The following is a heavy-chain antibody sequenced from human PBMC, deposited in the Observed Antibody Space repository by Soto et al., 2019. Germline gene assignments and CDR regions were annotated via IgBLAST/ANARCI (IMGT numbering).Heavy chain of an antibody. D-gene: IGHD5-18*01. Sequence: QVQLVQTGPAVKTPGASVKVSCKASAYTFTTYGISWVRQSPGQGLEWMGWISGYNGQTNYAQKFRGRVSITTDTAASTASMELRSLLSDDTVLDYCGRDGRQQLLVVGLIAMDVWGQGTTVTVSS. CDR3: GRDGRQQLLVVGLIAMDV. CDR2: ISGYNGQT. CDR1: AYTFTTYG. V-gene: IGHV1-18*01. J-gene: IGHJ6*02.